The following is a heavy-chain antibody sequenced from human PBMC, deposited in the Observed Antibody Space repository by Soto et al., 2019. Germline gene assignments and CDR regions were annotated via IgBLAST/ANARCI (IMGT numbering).Heavy chain of an antibody. D-gene: IGHD4-17*01. V-gene: IGHV3-23*01. CDR3: AKEHRHYGDYRAVDY. CDR1: GFTFSSYA. CDR2: ISGSGGST. Sequence: PGGSLRLSCAASGFTFSSYAMSWVRQAPGKGLEWVPAISGSGGSTYYADSVKGRFTISRDNSKNTLYLQMNSLRAEDTAVYYCAKEHRHYGDYRAVDYWGQGTLVTVSS. J-gene: IGHJ4*02.